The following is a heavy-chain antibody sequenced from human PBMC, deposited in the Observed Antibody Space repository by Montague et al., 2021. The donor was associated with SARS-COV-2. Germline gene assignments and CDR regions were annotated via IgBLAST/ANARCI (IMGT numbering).Heavy chain of an antibody. D-gene: IGHD5-24*01. CDR2: IYYSGST. CDR3: ARVFPRWLQFDPYFDY. J-gene: IGHJ4*02. CDR1: GGSISSYY. Sequence: SETLSLTCTVSGGSISSYYWSWIRQPPGKGLEWIAYIYYSGSTNYNPSLKSRVTISVDTSKNQFSLKLSSVTAADTAVYYCARVFPRWLQFDPYFDYWGQGTLVTVSS. V-gene: IGHV4-59*01.